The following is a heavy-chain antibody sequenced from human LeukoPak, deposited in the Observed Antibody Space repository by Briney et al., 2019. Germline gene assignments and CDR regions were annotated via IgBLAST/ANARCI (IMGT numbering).Heavy chain of an antibody. CDR3: ASQYYYDSSGYYYGFDY. CDR1: GGSISSYY. J-gene: IGHJ4*02. D-gene: IGHD3-22*01. V-gene: IGHV4-59*01. CDR2: IYYSGST. Sequence: SETLSLTCTVSGGSISSYYWSWIRQPPGKGLEWIGYIYYSGSTNYNPSLKSRVTISVDTSKNQFSLKLSSVTAADTAVYYCASQYYYDSSGYYYGFDYWGQGTLVTVSS.